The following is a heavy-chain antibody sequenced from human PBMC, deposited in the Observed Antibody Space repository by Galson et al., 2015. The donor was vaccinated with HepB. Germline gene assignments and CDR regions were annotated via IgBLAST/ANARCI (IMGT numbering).Heavy chain of an antibody. CDR1: GYTFTGYY. V-gene: IGHV1-2*04. Sequence: SVKVSCKASGYTFTGYYMHWVRQAPGQGLEWMGWINPNSGGTNYAQKFQGWVTMTRDTSISTAYMELSRLRSDDTAVYYCARSSFEVDYPKLGWFDPWGQGTLVTVSS. J-gene: IGHJ5*02. CDR3: ARSSFEVDYPKLGWFDP. CDR2: INPNSGGT. D-gene: IGHD5-12*01.